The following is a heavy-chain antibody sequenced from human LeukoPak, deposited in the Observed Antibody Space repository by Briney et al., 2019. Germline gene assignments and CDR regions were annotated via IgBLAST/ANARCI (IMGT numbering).Heavy chain of an antibody. D-gene: IGHD1-14*01. CDR1: GFTFRNYW. V-gene: IGHV3-74*01. CDR2: INDDGTFT. CDR3: GREILEPGKTLTY. J-gene: IGHJ4*02. Sequence: GGVLRLSCAAAGFTFRNYWMHWVRQVPGKGLVWVSRINDDGTFTTYADSVKGRFTISRDNAKNTLYLQMNSLRAEDTAVYYCGREILEPGKTLTYWGQGSLITVSS.